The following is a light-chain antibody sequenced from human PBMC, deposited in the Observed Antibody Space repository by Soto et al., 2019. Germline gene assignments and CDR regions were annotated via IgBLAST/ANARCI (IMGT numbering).Light chain of an antibody. CDR3: QQYGSPLT. Sequence: EIVMTQSPATLSVSPGERATLSCRASQSVSSNLAWYQQKPGQAPRLLIYGASSRATGTPDRFSGSGSGTDFTLTISRLEPEDFAVYYRQQYGSPLTVGGGTKVDIK. CDR1: QSVSSN. V-gene: IGKV3-20*01. J-gene: IGKJ4*01. CDR2: GAS.